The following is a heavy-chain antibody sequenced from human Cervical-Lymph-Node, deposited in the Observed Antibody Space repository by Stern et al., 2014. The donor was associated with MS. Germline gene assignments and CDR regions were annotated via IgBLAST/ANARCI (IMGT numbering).Heavy chain of an antibody. J-gene: IGHJ3*01. V-gene: IGHV1-69*04. CDR3: AKGEGDYGEADAFDL. CDR1: GGLLNSYA. D-gene: IGHD4-17*01. CDR2: IIPIIGEP. Sequence: VQLVQSGAEVRKPGSSVKVSCKPSGGLLNSYAFSWVRQAPGQGLQWMGRIIPIIGEPSYAQQFQGRLTIAANKSTTTVYMELSSLTSEDTAVYFCAKGEGDYGEADAFDLWGQGTMVSVSS.